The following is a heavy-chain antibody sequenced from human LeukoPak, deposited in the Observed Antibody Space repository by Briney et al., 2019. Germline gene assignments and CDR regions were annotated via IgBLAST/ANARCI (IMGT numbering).Heavy chain of an antibody. V-gene: IGHV3-23*01. CDR3: AKYPSGIAAAGAEDY. Sequence: GGSLRLSCAGSGFTFSSYAMSWIRQAPEKGLEWVSGISGSGEYTYFADSVKGRFAISRDNSKNILYLQMNSLRAEDTAVYYCAKYPSGIAAAGAEDYWGQGTLVTVSS. D-gene: IGHD6-13*01. J-gene: IGHJ4*02. CDR2: ISGSGEYT. CDR1: GFTFSSYA.